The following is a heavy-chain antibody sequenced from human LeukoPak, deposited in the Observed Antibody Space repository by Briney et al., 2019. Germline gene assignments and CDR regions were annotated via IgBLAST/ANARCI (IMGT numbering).Heavy chain of an antibody. D-gene: IGHD3-22*01. CDR1: GGSSNNYY. V-gene: IGHV4-4*07. J-gene: IGHJ4*02. CDR3: ARESGYYYDTSGYTFHY. Sequence: PSETLSLTCTVYGGSSNNYYWSWIRQSAGKGLEWIGRIYTSGSTNYNPSLKSRVSMSVDTSENQFSLRLRSVTAADTAVYYCARESGYYYDTSGYTFHYWGQGILVTVSS. CDR2: IYTSGST.